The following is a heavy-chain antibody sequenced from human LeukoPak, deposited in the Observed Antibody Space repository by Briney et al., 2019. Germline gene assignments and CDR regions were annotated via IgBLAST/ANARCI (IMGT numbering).Heavy chain of an antibody. D-gene: IGHD2-8*01. J-gene: IGHJ3*01. CDR3: ARGPNGDYLGAFDF. CDR2: IKTDGTTT. Sequence: GGSLRLSCAAPGYSFSRHWMYWVRQAPRKELLWVSRIKTDGTTTSYADSVKGRSTISKDNAKNTLYLQMNSLRAEDTAVYYCARGPNGDYLGAFDFWGQGTTVTVSS. V-gene: IGHV3-74*01. CDR1: GYSFSRHW.